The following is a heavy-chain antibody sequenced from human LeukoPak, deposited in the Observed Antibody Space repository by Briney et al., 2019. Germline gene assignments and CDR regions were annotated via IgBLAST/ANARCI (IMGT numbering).Heavy chain of an antibody. CDR2: IWYDGSQR. D-gene: IGHD1-14*01. Sequence: PGGSLRLSCVASGFIFSTYGLHWVRQSPGRGLEWVAVIWYDGSQRYYADSVKGRFTISRDDSQNTIYLQMDSLRADDTAVYYCATSSPRNYFDHWGQGTLVTVSS. V-gene: IGHV3-33*01. CDR3: ATSSPRNYFDH. J-gene: IGHJ4*02. CDR1: GFIFSTYG.